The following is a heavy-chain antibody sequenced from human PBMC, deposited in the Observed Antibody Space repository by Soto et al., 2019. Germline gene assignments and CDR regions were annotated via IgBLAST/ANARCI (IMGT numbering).Heavy chain of an antibody. V-gene: IGHV3-11*01. CDR2: ISSSGSTI. D-gene: IGHD3-10*01. Sequence: QVQLVESGGGLVKPGGSLRLSCTASGFTFGDYYMSWIRQAPGKGLEWVSYISSSGSTIYYADSVKGRFTISRDNAKNSLYLKMNSLRAADAAVYYCARDYGAGSYWFDYWGLGTPVTVSS. CDR3: ARDYGAGSYWFDY. J-gene: IGHJ4*01. CDR1: GFTFGDYY.